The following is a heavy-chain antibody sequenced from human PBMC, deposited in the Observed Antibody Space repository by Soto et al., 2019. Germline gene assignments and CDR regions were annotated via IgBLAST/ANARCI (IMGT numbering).Heavy chain of an antibody. CDR2: IYYSGST. V-gene: IGHV4-30-4*01. CDR3: ALRVAAAVHNWFDP. J-gene: IGHJ5*02. D-gene: IGHD6-13*01. Sequence: TVSGGSISSGDYYWSWIRQPPGKGLEWIGYIYYSGSTYYNPSLKSRVTISVDTSKNQFSLKLSSVTAADTAVYYCALRVAAAVHNWFDPWVQGTLVTVSS. CDR1: GGSISSGDYY.